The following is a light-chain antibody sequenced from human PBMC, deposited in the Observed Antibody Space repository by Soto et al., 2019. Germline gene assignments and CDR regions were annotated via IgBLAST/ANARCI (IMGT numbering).Light chain of an antibody. J-gene: IGKJ4*01. CDR3: QQRSNWPLT. Sequence: EIVLTQYPATLSLSPGERDTLSCRASQSVSSYLAWYQQKPGQAPRLLIYDSSNRATGIPARFSGSGSGTDFTLTISSLEPEDVAVYYCQQRSNWPLTFGGGTKVEIK. CDR1: QSVSSY. CDR2: DSS. V-gene: IGKV3-11*01.